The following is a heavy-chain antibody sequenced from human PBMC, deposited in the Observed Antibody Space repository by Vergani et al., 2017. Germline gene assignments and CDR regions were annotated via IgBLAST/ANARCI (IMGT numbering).Heavy chain of an antibody. CDR1: GFTFSSYS. D-gene: IGHD1-26*01. J-gene: IGHJ4*02. CDR3: ARSIVGATEWGFDY. Sequence: EVQLVESGGGLVKPGGSLRLSCAASGFTFSSYSMNWVRQAPGKGLEWVSSISSSSSYIYYADSVKGRFTISRDNAKNSLYLQMNSLRAEDTAVYYCARSIVGATEWGFDYWGQGTLVTVSS. V-gene: IGHV3-21*01. CDR2: ISSSSSYI.